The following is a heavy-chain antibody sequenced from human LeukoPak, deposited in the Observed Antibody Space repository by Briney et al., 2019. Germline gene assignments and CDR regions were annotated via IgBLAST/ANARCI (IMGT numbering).Heavy chain of an antibody. J-gene: IGHJ4*02. CDR3: ARVEASTVVTPNY. Sequence: PSETLSLTCTVSGGSINNYYWSWIRQPPGKGLEWIGYIYYSGSTSYNPSLKSRVTISVDTSKNQFSLKLSSVTAADTAVYYCARVEASTVVTPNYWGQGTLVTVSS. CDR1: GGSINNYY. V-gene: IGHV4-59*12. D-gene: IGHD4-23*01. CDR2: IYYSGST.